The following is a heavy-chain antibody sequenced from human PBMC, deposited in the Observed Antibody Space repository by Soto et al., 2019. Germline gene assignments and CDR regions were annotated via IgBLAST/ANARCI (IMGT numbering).Heavy chain of an antibody. CDR2: INTDGSST. CDR1: GFTFSSYW. Sequence: GGSLRLSCAASGFTFSSYWMHWVRQAPGKGLVWVSRINTDGSSTSYADSVKGRFTISRDNAKNTLYLQMNSLRAEDTAVYYCAREGYYYDRSAYRIPRGMDVWGQGTRVTVSS. CDR3: AREGYYYDRSAYRIPRGMDV. V-gene: IGHV3-74*01. J-gene: IGHJ6*02. D-gene: IGHD3-22*01.